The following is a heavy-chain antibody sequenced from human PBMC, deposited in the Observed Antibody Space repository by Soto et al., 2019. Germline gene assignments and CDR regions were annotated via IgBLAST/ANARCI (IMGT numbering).Heavy chain of an antibody. J-gene: IGHJ4*02. D-gene: IGHD3-22*01. CDR3: ARVFPWNYDSSGPVTDY. CDR1: GFTFSSYG. V-gene: IGHV3-33*01. CDR2: IWPDGSNK. Sequence: QVQLVESGGGVAQPGRSLRLACAASGFTFSSYGMHWVRQAPGKGLEWGAVIWPDGSNKYYADSVKGRFTISRDNSKNTPYLHMNSLRAEDTDVYYCARVFPWNYDSSGPVTDYWVQGTLVTVSS.